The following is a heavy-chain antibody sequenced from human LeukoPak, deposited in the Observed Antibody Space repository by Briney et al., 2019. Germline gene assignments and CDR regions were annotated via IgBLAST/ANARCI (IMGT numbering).Heavy chain of an antibody. CDR2: IRSKAYGGTT. CDR3: TGADYGDYGGY. V-gene: IGHV3-49*03. Sequence: GGSLRLSCTASGSTFGDYAMSWFRQAPGKGLEWVGFIRSKAYGGTTEYAASVKGRFTISRDDSKSIAYLQMNSLKTEDTAVYYCTGADYGDYGGYWGQGTLVTVSS. J-gene: IGHJ4*02. D-gene: IGHD4-17*01. CDR1: GSTFGDYA.